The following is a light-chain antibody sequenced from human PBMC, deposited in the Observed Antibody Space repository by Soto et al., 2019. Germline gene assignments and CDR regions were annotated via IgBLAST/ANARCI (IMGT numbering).Light chain of an antibody. CDR1: QSISSW. Sequence: GDRLTLTCPASQSISSWLAWYQQKTGQAPKLLIYDASSLASGVPSRFSGSGSGTDFTLTVSSLQPDDFATYYCQQYNSYSGTFGQGTRLEIK. V-gene: IGKV1-5*01. CDR2: DAS. CDR3: QQYNSYSGT. J-gene: IGKJ5*01.